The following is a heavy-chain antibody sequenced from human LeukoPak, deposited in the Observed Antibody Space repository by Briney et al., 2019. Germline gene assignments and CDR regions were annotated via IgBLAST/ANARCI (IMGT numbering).Heavy chain of an antibody. CDR2: IVVGSGDT. CDR3: AAVPYGDRGADYYYYYGMDV. V-gene: IGHV1-58*02. Sequence: GTSVKVSCKASGFTFTSSAMQWVRQARGQRLEWIGWIVVGSGDTNYAQKFQERVTITRDMSTSTAYMELSSLRSEDTAVYYCAAVPYGDRGADYYYYYGMDVWGQGTTVTVSS. D-gene: IGHD4-17*01. J-gene: IGHJ6*02. CDR1: GFTFTSSA.